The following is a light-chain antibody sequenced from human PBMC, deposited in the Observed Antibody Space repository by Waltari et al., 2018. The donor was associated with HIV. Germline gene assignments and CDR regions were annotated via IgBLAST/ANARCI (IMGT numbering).Light chain of an antibody. CDR1: RSVLFTSDNRNY. CDR2: WAF. Sequence: DIVMTQSPDYLPVSLGERATINCTSSRSVLFTSDNRNYLARYQQKTRQPPNRLMSWAFTRSSGVPYRFSCSGSRTDFTLTISGLQAEDVAVYHCQQYYIPPYTFGPGTQVDI. J-gene: IGKJ3*01. V-gene: IGKV4-1*01. CDR3: QQYYIPPYT.